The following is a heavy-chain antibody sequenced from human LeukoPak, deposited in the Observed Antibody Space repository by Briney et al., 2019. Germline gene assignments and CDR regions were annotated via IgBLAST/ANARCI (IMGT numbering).Heavy chain of an antibody. CDR2: ISAYNGNT. CDR1: GYTFTCYG. V-gene: IGHV1-18*01. J-gene: IGHJ4*02. D-gene: IGHD5-12*01. Sequence: ASVKVSCKASGYTFTCYGISWVRQAPGQGLEWMGWISAYNGNTNYAQKLQGRVTMTTDTSTSTAYMELRSLRSDDTAVYYCASSAYSGYLDYWGQGTLVTVSS. CDR3: ASSAYSGYLDY.